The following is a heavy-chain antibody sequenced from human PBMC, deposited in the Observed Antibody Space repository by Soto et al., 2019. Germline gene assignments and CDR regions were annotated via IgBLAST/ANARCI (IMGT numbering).Heavy chain of an antibody. Sequence: PSETLSLTCTVSGCSISSSSYYWGWIRQPPGKGLEWIGSIYYSGSTYYNPSLKSRVTISVDTSKNQFSLKLSSVTAADTAVYYCARVLSNTWFDPWGQGTLVTVSS. CDR3: ARVLSNTWFDP. CDR1: GCSISSSSYY. CDR2: IYYSGST. J-gene: IGHJ5*02. V-gene: IGHV4-39*01.